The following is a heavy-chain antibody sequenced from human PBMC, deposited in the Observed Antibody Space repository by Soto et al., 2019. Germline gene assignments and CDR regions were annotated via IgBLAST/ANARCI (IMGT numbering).Heavy chain of an antibody. CDR1: GYTLTELS. CDR2: FDPEDGET. Sequence: QVQLVQSGAEVKKPGASVKVSCKVSGYTLTELSMHWVRQAPGKGLEWMGGFDPEDGETIYAQKFQGRVTMTEATSTDTAYMGLSSLRSEDTAVYYCATGIAVAGSDAFDIWGQGTMVTVSS. V-gene: IGHV1-24*01. CDR3: ATGIAVAGSDAFDI. J-gene: IGHJ3*02. D-gene: IGHD6-19*01.